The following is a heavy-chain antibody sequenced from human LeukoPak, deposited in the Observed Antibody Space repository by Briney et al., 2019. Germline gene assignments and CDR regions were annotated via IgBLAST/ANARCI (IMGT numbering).Heavy chain of an antibody. Sequence: ASVKVSCKASGYTFTSYYMHWVRQAPGQGLEWMGLISRTGGSTGYAQKFQGRVTMTRDMSTSTDYMELNSLRAEDTAVYYCAREVHCTNGVCYPFDAFDIWGQGTMVTVSS. J-gene: IGHJ3*02. V-gene: IGHV1-46*01. CDR1: GYTFTSYY. D-gene: IGHD2-8*01. CDR3: AREVHCTNGVCYPFDAFDI. CDR2: ISRTGGST.